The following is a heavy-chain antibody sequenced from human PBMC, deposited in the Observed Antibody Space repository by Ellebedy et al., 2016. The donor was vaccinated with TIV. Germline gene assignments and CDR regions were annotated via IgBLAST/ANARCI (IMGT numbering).Heavy chain of an antibody. Sequence: SVKVSCKASGFTFTSSAVQWVRQARGQRLEWIGWIVVGSGNTNYAQTFQERVTITRDMSTSTAYMELSSLRSEDTAVYYCAAAYCGGDCYSTAYYYYGMDVWGQGTTVTVSS. V-gene: IGHV1-58*01. CDR1: GFTFTSSA. CDR2: IVVGSGNT. D-gene: IGHD2-21*02. J-gene: IGHJ6*02. CDR3: AAAYCGGDCYSTAYYYYGMDV.